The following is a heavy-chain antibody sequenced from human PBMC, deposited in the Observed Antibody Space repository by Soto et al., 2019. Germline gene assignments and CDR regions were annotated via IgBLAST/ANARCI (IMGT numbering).Heavy chain of an antibody. V-gene: IGHV1-46*03. D-gene: IGHD2-15*01. CDR3: TRVVVEPTALDAFEI. CDR1: GYSFTNYY. Sequence: ASVKVSCKASGYSFTNYYMHWVRQVPGQGLEWMGFVNPSDGSTSYAQKFQGRVTVTRDTSTSTASMELSSLRSEDTAVYYCTRVVVEPTALDAFEIWGQGIMVTVSS. J-gene: IGHJ3*02. CDR2: VNPSDGST.